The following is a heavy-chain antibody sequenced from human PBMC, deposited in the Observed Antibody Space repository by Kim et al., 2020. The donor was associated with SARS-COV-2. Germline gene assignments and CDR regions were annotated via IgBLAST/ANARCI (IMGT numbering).Heavy chain of an antibody. CDR1: GGSISSGGYY. D-gene: IGHD3-16*01. CDR2: IYYSGST. Sequence: SETLSLTCTVSGGSISSGGYYWSWIRQHPGKGLEWIGYIYYSGSTYYNPSLKSRVTISVDTSKNQFSLKLSSVTAADTAVYYCARVGAIGTALRTRALFDYWGQGTLVTVSS. V-gene: IGHV4-31*03. CDR3: ARVGAIGTALRTRALFDY. J-gene: IGHJ4*02.